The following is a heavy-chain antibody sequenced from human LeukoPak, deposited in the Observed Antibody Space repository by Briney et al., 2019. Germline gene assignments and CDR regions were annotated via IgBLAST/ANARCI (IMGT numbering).Heavy chain of an antibody. D-gene: IGHD3-10*01. J-gene: IGHJ5*02. V-gene: IGHV4-59*08. CDR2: IFYSGSP. CDR1: GGSISSYY. Sequence: NASETLSLTCTVSGGSISSYYWSWIRQSPGKGLEWIANIFYSGSPNYNPSLRSRVTISFDTSKNQFSLKLSSVTAADTAVYFCAIMGTGSSWGQGALVTVSS. CDR3: AIMGTGSS.